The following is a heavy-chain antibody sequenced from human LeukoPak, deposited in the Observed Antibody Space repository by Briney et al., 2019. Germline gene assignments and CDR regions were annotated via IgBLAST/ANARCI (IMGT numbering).Heavy chain of an antibody. CDR3: TRYNNDHFDY. J-gene: IGHJ4*02. Sequence: HAGGSLRLSCAGSGFTFGGYGMHWFRQTPGKGLEWVAVIAYDGSRAFYADSVKGRFTISGDNSKNTMSVQMDDLRAEDTAVYYCTRYNNDHFDYWGQGTLVTVSS. V-gene: IGHV3-33*01. D-gene: IGHD1-14*01. CDR2: IAYDGSRA. CDR1: GFTFGGYG.